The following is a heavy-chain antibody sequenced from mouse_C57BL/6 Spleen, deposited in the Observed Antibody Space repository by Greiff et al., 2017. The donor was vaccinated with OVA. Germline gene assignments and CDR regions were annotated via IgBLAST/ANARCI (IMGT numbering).Heavy chain of an antibody. Sequence: QVQLQQPGAELVMPGASVKLSCKASGYTFTSYWMHWVKQRPGQGLEWIGEIDPSDSYTNYNQKFKGKSTLTVDKSSSTAYMQLSSLTSEDAAVYYCARGGLTGTFDYWGQGTTLTVSS. CDR2: IDPSDSYT. J-gene: IGHJ2*01. D-gene: IGHD4-1*01. CDR1: GYTFTSYW. CDR3: ARGGLTGTFDY. V-gene: IGHV1-69*01.